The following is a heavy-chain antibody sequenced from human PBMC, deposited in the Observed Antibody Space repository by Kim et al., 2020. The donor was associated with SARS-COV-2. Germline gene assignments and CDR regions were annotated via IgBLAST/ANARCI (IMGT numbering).Heavy chain of an antibody. D-gene: IGHD1-26*01. Sequence: ADSVKGRFTISRDNAKNSLYLQMNNLRAEDTAVYYCARASLVGAIYYFDYWGQGTLVTVSS. CDR3: ARASLVGAIYYFDY. V-gene: IGHV3-11*06. J-gene: IGHJ4*02.